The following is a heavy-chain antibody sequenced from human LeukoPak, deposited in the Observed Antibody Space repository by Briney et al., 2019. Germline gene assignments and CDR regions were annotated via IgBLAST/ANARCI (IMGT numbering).Heavy chain of an antibody. D-gene: IGHD2-21*02. Sequence: GGSLRLSCAASGFTFSSYDMHWVRQATGKGLEWVSAIGTAGDTYYPGSVKGRFTISRENAKNSLYLQMNSLKTEDTAVYYCTRANCGGDCYFFDYWGQGTLVTVSS. V-gene: IGHV3-13*01. CDR1: GFTFSSYD. CDR3: TRANCGGDCYFFDY. J-gene: IGHJ4*02. CDR2: IGTAGDT.